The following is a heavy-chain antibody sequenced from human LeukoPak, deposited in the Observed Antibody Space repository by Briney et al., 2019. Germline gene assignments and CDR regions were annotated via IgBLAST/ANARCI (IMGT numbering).Heavy chain of an antibody. D-gene: IGHD6-19*01. CDR3: ARGGSGWPFDY. CDR2: ISAYNGNT. V-gene: IGHV1-18*01. J-gene: IGHJ4*02. CDR1: GYTFTIYD. Sequence: ASVKVSCKACGYTFTIYDIIWVRQDPGQGLEWMGWISAYNGNTNYAQKLQGRVTMTTDTSTSTAYMELRSLRSDDTAVYYCARGGSGWPFDYWGQGTLVTVSS.